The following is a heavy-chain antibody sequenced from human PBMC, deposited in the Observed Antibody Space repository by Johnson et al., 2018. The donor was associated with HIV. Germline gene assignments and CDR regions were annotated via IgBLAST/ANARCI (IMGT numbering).Heavy chain of an antibody. CDR1: GFTFSSYA. Sequence: VQLVESGGGLVQPGESLRLSCAASGFTFSSYAMSWVRQAPGKGLEWVSGIDWNGGRQGYVDSVKGRFTISRDNSKNTLYLQMNSLRAEDTAVYYCAKDTRSSSGLGAFDIWGQGTMVTVSS. D-gene: IGHD6-6*01. CDR2: IDWNGGRQ. J-gene: IGHJ3*02. CDR3: AKDTRSSSGLGAFDI. V-gene: IGHV3-23*04.